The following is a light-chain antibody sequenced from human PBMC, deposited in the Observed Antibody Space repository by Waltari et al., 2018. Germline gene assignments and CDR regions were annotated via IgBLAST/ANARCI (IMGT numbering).Light chain of an antibody. Sequence: IQMTQSPSSLSASVGARVPIPSRASQSISSYLNWYQQKPGKAPKLLIYAASSLQSGVPSRFSGSGAGTEVTLTISSLQPEDFATYYCQQSYSTLALTFGGGTKVEIK. CDR3: QQSYSTLALT. V-gene: IGKV1-39*01. CDR1: QSISSY. CDR2: AAS. J-gene: IGKJ4*01.